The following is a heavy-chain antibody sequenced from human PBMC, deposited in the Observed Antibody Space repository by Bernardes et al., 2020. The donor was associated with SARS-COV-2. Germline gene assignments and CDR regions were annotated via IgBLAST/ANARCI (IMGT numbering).Heavy chain of an antibody. CDR2: IYYSGTT. Sequence: SETLSLTCTVSGCSIGSYYWAWIRQPPGKGLEWIGYIYYSGTTNYNPSLKSRVTISVDRSQNQFSLNLSSVTPADTAVYYCARDLSHLVRRGFDLWGRGTMVSVS. V-gene: IGHV4-59*01. CDR3: ARDLSHLVRRGFDL. CDR1: GCSIGSYY. J-gene: IGHJ2*01. D-gene: IGHD3-10*01.